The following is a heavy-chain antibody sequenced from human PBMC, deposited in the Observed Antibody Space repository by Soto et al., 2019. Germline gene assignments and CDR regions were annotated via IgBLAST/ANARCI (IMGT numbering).Heavy chain of an antibody. Sequence: QVQLQESGPGLVKPSETLSLTCTVSGGSISSYYWSWIRQPPGKGLEWIGYIYYSGSTNYNPSLKSRVTISVDTSKNQFSLKLSSVTAADTAVYYCARDRTGDCSGGSCYFYGMDVWGQGTTVTVSS. D-gene: IGHD2-15*01. V-gene: IGHV4-59*01. CDR1: GGSISSYY. CDR3: ARDRTGDCSGGSCYFYGMDV. CDR2: IYYSGST. J-gene: IGHJ6*02.